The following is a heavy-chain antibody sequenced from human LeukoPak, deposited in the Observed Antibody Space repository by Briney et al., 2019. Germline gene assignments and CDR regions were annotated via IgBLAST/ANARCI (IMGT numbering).Heavy chain of an antibody. V-gene: IGHV4-39*01. D-gene: IGHD2-8*01. CDR2: VYYSGST. J-gene: IGHJ5*02. CDR1: SGSIGSSSNY. Sequence: SETLSLTCTVSSGSIGSSSNYWGWIRQAPGKGLEWIGNVYYSGSTFYNPSLKSRVTISVDTSKNQFSLKLRSVTAADTAIYYCSRASFNVVFGNWFDPWGQGTLVTVSS. CDR3: SRASFNVVFGNWFDP.